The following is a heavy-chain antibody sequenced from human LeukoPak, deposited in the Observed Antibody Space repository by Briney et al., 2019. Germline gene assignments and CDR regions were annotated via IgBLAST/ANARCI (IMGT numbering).Heavy chain of an antibody. Sequence: PGGSLRLSCAASGFTFSSSVIIWVRQAPGKGLEWVSGISGSGGSTYYADAVKGRFTISRDKSKNTLFLQMNSLRAEDTAVYYCAKSYGDYLGYFDSWGQGTLVTVSS. J-gene: IGHJ4*02. D-gene: IGHD4-17*01. CDR1: GFTFSSSV. CDR2: ISGSGGST. V-gene: IGHV3-23*01. CDR3: AKSYGDYLGYFDS.